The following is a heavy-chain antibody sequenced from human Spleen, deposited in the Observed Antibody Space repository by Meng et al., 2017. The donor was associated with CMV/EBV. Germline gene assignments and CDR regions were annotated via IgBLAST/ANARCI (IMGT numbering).Heavy chain of an antibody. J-gene: IGHJ3*02. CDR3: TTEIRTALTIFGVVEMAFDI. CDR2: IKSKTDGGTT. Sequence: GGSLRLSCAASGFTFSNAWMSWVRQAPGKGLEWVGRIKSKTDGGTTDYAAPVKGRFTISRDDSKNTLYLQMNSLKTEDTAVYYCTTEIRTALTIFGVVEMAFDIWGQGTMVTVSS. V-gene: IGHV3-15*01. CDR1: GFTFSNAW. D-gene: IGHD3-3*01.